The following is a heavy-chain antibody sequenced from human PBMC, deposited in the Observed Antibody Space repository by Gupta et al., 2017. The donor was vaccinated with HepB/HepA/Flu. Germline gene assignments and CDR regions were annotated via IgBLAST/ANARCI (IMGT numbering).Heavy chain of an antibody. CDR1: DGSITPSF. J-gene: IGHJ4*02. CDR2: IYFTGIT. CDR3: ARHARYDFGSVDFDY. Sequence: HVQLQESGPGLVRPSETPSLTCTVSDGSITPSFWSWIRQPPGKGLEWIGHIYFTGITNYNPSLKSRVTISVDTSKNQFSLKLNSVTAADTAVYYCARHARYDFGSVDFDYWGQGTRVAVSS. D-gene: IGHD3-10*01. V-gene: IGHV4-59*08.